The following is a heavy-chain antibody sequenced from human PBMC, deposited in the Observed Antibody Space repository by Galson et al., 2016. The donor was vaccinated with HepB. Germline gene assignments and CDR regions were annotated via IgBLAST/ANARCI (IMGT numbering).Heavy chain of an antibody. CDR2: INPNSGAT. V-gene: IGHV1-2*02. J-gene: IGHJ6*03. D-gene: IGHD1-26*01. Sequence: SVKVSCKASGYTFTGHFMHWVRQAPGQGLEWVGWINPNSGATNFARKFQGRVTLTGDTSISTAYLELSTLISDDTAVYYCARDRNVGGTYFYYMDVWGKGTTVTVSS. CDR1: GYTFTGHF. CDR3: ARDRNVGGTYFYYMDV.